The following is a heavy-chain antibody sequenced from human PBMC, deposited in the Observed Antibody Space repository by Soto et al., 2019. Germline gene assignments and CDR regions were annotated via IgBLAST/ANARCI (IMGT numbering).Heavy chain of an antibody. CDR2: INAGNGNT. V-gene: IGHV1-3*01. D-gene: IGHD2-15*01. Sequence: ASVEVSCKASGDAFTSYAMHWVRQAPGQRLEWMGWINAGNGNTKYSQKFQGRVTITRDTSASTAYMELSSLRSEDTAVYYCVRDSSFDYWGEGTLSTVSS. CDR1: GDAFTSYA. CDR3: VRDSSFDY. J-gene: IGHJ4*02.